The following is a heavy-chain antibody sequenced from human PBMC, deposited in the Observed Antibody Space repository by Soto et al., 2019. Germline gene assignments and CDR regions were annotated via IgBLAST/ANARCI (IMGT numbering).Heavy chain of an antibody. CDR3: ARDRLVVTAIDYYYYGMDV. D-gene: IGHD2-21*02. J-gene: IGHJ6*02. CDR1: GGTFSSYA. V-gene: IGHV1-69*01. Sequence: KVSCKASGGTFSSYAISWVRQAPGQGLEWMGGIIPIFGTANYAQKFQGRVTITADESTSTAYMELSSLRSEDTAVYYCARDRLVVTAIDYYYYGMDVWGQGTTVTVSS. CDR2: IIPIFGTA.